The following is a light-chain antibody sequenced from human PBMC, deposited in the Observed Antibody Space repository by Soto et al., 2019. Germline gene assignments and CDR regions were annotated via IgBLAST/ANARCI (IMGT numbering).Light chain of an antibody. CDR2: DAS. Sequence: DIQVTQSPSTLSASLGDRSTFTWRASQSISSWLAWYQQKPGKAPKLLLYDASTLQSGVPSRFSGSGSGTDFTLTISRLHPDDFATYYCQQYNTYPWTFGQGTKVDI. CDR3: QQYNTYPWT. V-gene: IGKV1-5*01. J-gene: IGKJ1*01. CDR1: QSISSW.